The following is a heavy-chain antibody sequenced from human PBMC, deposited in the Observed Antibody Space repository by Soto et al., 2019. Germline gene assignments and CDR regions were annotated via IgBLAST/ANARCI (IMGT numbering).Heavy chain of an antibody. J-gene: IGHJ4*02. CDR1: GFTFSSYA. V-gene: IGHV3-23*01. CDR3: AKDYLFGATGSNFDY. CDR2: ISGSGGST. Sequence: EVQLLESGGGLVQPGGSLRLSCAASGFTFSSYAMSWVRQAPEKGLEWVSAISGSGGSTYYADSVKGRFTISRDNSKNTLYLEMNSLRAADTAVYYCAKDYLFGATGSNFDYWGPGTLVTVSS. D-gene: IGHD3-16*01.